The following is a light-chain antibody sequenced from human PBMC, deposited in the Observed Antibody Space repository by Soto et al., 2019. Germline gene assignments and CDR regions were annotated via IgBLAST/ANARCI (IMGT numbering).Light chain of an antibody. Sequence: DVQMTQSPSTLSASVGDRVTITCPASQNINSDLAWYQQKPGKAPQLLIYRASSLESGVPSRFIGSGSGTEFTLTITSLQPDDFATYYCQQHNNYWTFGHGTRVDIK. CDR3: QQHNNYWT. CDR2: RAS. J-gene: IGKJ1*01. CDR1: QNINSD. V-gene: IGKV1-5*03.